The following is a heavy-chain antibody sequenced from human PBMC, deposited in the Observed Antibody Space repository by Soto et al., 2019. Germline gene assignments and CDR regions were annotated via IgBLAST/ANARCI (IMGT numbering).Heavy chain of an antibody. D-gene: IGHD5-18*01. J-gene: IGHJ5*02. Sequence: ASVKVSCKASGGTFSSYAISWVRQAPGQGLEWMGWISAYNGNTNYAQKLQGRVTMTTDTSTSTAYMELRSLRSDDTAVYYCARDNSYGPNWFDPWGQGTLVTVSS. CDR2: ISAYNGNT. CDR1: GGTFSSYA. CDR3: ARDNSYGPNWFDP. V-gene: IGHV1-18*01.